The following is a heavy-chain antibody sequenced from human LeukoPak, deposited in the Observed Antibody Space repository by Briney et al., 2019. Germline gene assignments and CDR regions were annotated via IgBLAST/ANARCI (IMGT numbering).Heavy chain of an antibody. CDR1: GFTFSTYW. V-gene: IGHV3-74*01. Sequence: PGGSLRLSCAASGFTFSTYWMHWVRQAPGKGLVWVSRINSDGRSTTYADSVKGRFTISRDNAKNTLYLQMNSLRAEDTAVYYCARDFGPYGMDVWGQGTTVTVSS. J-gene: IGHJ6*02. D-gene: IGHD3-16*01. CDR3: ARDFGPYGMDV. CDR2: INSDGRST.